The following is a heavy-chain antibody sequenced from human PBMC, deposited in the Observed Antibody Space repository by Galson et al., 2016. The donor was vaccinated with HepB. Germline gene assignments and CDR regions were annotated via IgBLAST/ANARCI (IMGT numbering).Heavy chain of an antibody. CDR2: ISGHSGKT. Sequence: SVKVSCKASGYRFTDSGINWVRQAPGQGLEWMGWISGHSGKTHFAEEFQDRVTMTTDTSTSTAYMELRTLRSDDTAIYYCARELSGHQSPPKFDPWGQGTLVTVTS. D-gene: IGHD5-12*01. CDR3: ARELSGHQSPPKFDP. V-gene: IGHV1-18*01. CDR1: GYRFTDSG. J-gene: IGHJ5*02.